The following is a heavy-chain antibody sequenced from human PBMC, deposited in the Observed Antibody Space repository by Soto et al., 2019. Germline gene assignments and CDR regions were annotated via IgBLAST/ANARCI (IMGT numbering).Heavy chain of an antibody. V-gene: IGHV1-18*04. J-gene: IGHJ6*02. CDR1: GYTFTSYG. D-gene: IGHD2-2*01. CDR3: ARYCSTNTCSDPYYGMDV. Sequence: ASVKVSCKASGYTFTSYGISWVRQAPGQGLEWMGWISAYNGNTNYAQKLQGRVTMTTDTSTSTAYMELRSLRSDDTAVYYCARYCSTNTCSDPYYGMDVWGQGTTVTVSS. CDR2: ISAYNGNT.